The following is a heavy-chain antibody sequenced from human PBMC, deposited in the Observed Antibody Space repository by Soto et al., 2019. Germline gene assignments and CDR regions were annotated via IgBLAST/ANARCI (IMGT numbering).Heavy chain of an antibody. J-gene: IGHJ4*02. D-gene: IGHD4-4*01. Sequence: QVQLVQSGAEVKKPGASVKVSCKASRYTFISYDINWVRQATGQGLEWMGWMNPKSANTGYAQNFQGRVTMTRNTSISTAYMELSSLRSEDTAVYYCARSPSWDTTVTPYYFDYWGQGTLVTVSS. CDR2: MNPKSANT. CDR1: RYTFISYD. CDR3: ARSPSWDTTVTPYYFDY. V-gene: IGHV1-8*01.